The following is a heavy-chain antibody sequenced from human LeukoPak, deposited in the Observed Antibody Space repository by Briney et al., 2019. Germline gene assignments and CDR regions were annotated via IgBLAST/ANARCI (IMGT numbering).Heavy chain of an antibody. D-gene: IGHD2-8*02. CDR1: GGSISSYY. J-gene: IGHJ2*01. CDR2: IYYSGST. V-gene: IGHV4-59*08. Sequence: PSETLSLTCTVSGGSISSYYWSWIRQPPGKGLEWIGYIYYSGSTSYNPSLKSRVTISVDTSKNQFSLKLSSVTAADTAVYYCARHPWWGVWYFDLWGRGTLVTVSS. CDR3: ARHPWWGVWYFDL.